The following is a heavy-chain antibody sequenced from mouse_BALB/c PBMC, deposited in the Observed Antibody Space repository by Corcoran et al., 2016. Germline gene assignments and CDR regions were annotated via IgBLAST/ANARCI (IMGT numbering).Heavy chain of an antibody. CDR2: INPYNDGT. CDR3: ARLYPGIAMDY. J-gene: IGHJ4*01. V-gene: IGHV1S136*01. CDR1: GYTFTSYV. Sequence: EVQLQQSGPELVKPGASVKMSCKASGYTFTSYVMHWVKQKPGQGLEWIGYINPYNDGTKYNEKFKGKATLTSDKSSSPAYMELSSLTSEDSAVYYCARLYPGIAMDYWGQGTSVTVSS.